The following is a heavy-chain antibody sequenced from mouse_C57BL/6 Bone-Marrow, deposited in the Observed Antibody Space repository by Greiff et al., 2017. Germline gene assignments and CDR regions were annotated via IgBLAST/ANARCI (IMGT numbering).Heavy chain of an antibody. CDR3: TRGVYYGSSPWYFDV. D-gene: IGHD1-1*01. CDR2: ISSGGDYI. CDR1: GFTFSSYA. J-gene: IGHJ1*03. V-gene: IGHV5-9-1*02. Sequence: EVKLEESGEGLVKPGGSLKLSCAASGFTFSSYAMSWVRQTPEKRLEWVAYISSGGDYIYYADTVKGRFTISRDNARNTLYLQMSSLKSEDTAMYYCTRGVYYGSSPWYFDVWGTGTTVTVAS.